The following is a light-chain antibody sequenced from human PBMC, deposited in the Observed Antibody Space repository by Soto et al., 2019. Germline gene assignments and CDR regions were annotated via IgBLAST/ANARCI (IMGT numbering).Light chain of an antibody. Sequence: DIQLTQSPSPLSASVGDRVTITCQASQSISRYLNWYQQKPGKAPNLLIYVASSLQSEVPSRFSGSGSGTDFTLTITSLQTEDFATYYCQQNYGTPITFGQGTRLEIK. CDR1: QSISRY. CDR2: VAS. J-gene: IGKJ5*01. CDR3: QQNYGTPIT. V-gene: IGKV1-39*01.